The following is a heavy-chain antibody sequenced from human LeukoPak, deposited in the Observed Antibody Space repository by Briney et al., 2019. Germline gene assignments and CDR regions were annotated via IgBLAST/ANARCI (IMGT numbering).Heavy chain of an antibody. D-gene: IGHD2-21*01. CDR1: GFTFSSYA. CDR2: TSSSDAGT. CDR3: ARAPVTSCRGAYCYPFDY. J-gene: IGHJ4*02. Sequence: GGSLRLSCAASGFTFSSYAMSWVRQAPGKGLEWVSATSSSDAGTYYADSVRGRFTISRDNSKNTLYLQMNSLRLEDAAVYFCARAPVTSCRGAYCYPFDYWGQGTQVTVSS. V-gene: IGHV3-23*01.